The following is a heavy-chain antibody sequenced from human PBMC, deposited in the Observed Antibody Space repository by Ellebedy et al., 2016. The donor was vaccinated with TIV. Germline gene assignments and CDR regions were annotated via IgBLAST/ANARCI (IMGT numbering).Heavy chain of an antibody. V-gene: IGHV3-21*04. Sequence: DSMRGRFTVSRDNIKNSVYLEMNSLRAEDTAVYYCANFLATAGNFDYWGQGTLVTVSS. D-gene: IGHD6-13*01. CDR3: ANFLATAGNFDY. J-gene: IGHJ4*02.